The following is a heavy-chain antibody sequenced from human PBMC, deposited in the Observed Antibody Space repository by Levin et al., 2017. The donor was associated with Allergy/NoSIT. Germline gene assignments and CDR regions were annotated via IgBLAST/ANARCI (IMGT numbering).Heavy chain of an antibody. CDR1: GGSISSYY. CDR2: IYYTGST. J-gene: IGHJ4*02. D-gene: IGHD3-22*01. CDR3: ARGGGSSGGGGFDY. Sequence: SETLSLTCTVSGGSISSYYWSWIRQPPGKGLEWIGYIYYTGSTNYNPSLKSRVTISLDTPKNQFSLKLISVTAADTAVYYWARGGGSSGGGGFDYWGQGTLVTVSS. V-gene: IGHV4-59*01.